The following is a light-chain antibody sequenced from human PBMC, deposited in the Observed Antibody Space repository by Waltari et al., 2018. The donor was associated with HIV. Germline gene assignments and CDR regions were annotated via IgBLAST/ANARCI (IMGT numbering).Light chain of an antibody. Sequence: QSALTQPASVSGSPGQSITISCTGTSSDVGSYNIVSWYQQHPGKAPKLMIYEGSKRPLGVSNRFSGSKSGNTASLTIAGLQAEDEADYYCCSYAGTNWVFGGGTKLTVL. CDR3: CSYAGTNWV. CDR2: EGS. CDR1: SSDVGSYNI. J-gene: IGLJ3*02. V-gene: IGLV2-23*01.